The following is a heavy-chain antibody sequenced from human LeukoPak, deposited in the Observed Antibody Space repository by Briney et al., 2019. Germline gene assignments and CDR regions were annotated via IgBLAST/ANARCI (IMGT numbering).Heavy chain of an antibody. V-gene: IGHV4-38-2*02. J-gene: IGHJ4*02. CDR1: GYSISSGYY. Sequence: PSETLSLTCTVSGYSISSGYYWGWIRQPPGKGLQWIGGIYRSGSTYYNPSLKSRVTISVDTSKNQFSLKLSSVTAADTAVYYCARAGGIITMIVVFNYWGQGTLVTVSS. D-gene: IGHD3-22*01. CDR2: IYRSGST. CDR3: ARAGGIITMIVVFNY.